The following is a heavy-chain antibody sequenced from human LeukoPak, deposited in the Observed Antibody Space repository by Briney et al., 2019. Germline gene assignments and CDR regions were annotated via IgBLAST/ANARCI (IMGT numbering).Heavy chain of an antibody. CDR2: ISGSGGST. CDR1: GFTFSSYA. D-gene: IGHD3-3*01. Sequence: GGSLRLSCAASGFTFSSYAMSWVRQAPGKGLEWVSAISGSGGSTYYADSVKGRFTISRDNSKNTLYLQMNSLRAKDTAVYYCAKDLVLEWSRPFDYWGQGTLVTVSS. J-gene: IGHJ4*02. CDR3: AKDLVLEWSRPFDY. V-gene: IGHV3-23*01.